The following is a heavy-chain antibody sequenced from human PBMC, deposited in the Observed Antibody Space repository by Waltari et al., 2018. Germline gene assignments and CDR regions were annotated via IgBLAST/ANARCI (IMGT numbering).Heavy chain of an antibody. Sequence: QVQLVQSGAEVKKTGASVKVSCKASGYNFLSYGISWVRQAPGQGLEWMGWISAYNGNTNDAQKRQDRVTMTTDTSTSTAYMELRSLRSDDTAVYDCARTPPNWNYWFDPWGRGTLVTVSS. CDR2: ISAYNGNT. V-gene: IGHV1-18*01. CDR3: ARTPPNWNYWFDP. J-gene: IGHJ5*02. D-gene: IGHD1-7*01. CDR1: GYNFLSYG.